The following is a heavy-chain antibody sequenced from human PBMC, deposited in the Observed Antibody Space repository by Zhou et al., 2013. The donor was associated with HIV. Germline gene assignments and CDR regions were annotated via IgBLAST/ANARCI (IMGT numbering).Heavy chain of an antibody. V-gene: IGHV1-69*05. D-gene: IGHD2-2*01. Sequence: QVQLVQSGAEVKKPGSSVKVSCKASGGTFSSYVINWVRQAPGHGLEWMGGIIPIFGTPNFAQKFRGRVTITTDESTSTAYMELSSLRSDDTAVYYCAFSRLGYCSSTSCSRVLDYWGQGTLVTVSS. CDR3: AFSRLGYCSSTSCSRVLDY. CDR1: GGTFSSYV. J-gene: IGHJ4*02. CDR2: IIPIFGTP.